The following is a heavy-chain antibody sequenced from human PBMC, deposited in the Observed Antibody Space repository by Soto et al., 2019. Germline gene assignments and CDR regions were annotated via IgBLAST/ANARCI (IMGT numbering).Heavy chain of an antibody. Sequence: QVQLEQSGAEVKKPGASVKVSCKASGYTFTSYDVNWWRQATGQGLEWMGWMNPNGGNTGSAQKFQGRVTMTRDTSITTAYLELGSLTSEDTAVYYCASWAGYSSWGQGTLVTVSS. CDR1: GYTFTSYD. D-gene: IGHD3-9*01. CDR3: ASWAGYSS. V-gene: IGHV1-8*01. CDR2: MNPNGGNT. J-gene: IGHJ4*02.